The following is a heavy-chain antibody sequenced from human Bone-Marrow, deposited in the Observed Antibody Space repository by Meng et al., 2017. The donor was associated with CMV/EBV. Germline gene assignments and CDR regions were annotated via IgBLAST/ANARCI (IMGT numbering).Heavy chain of an antibody. Sequence: ASVKNSCKASGYTFTSYYMHWVRQAPGQGLEWRGIINPSGGSTSYAQKFQGRVTMTRDTSTSTVYMELSSLRSEDTAVYYCARATVTYKNGLGIDYWGQGTLVTVSS. D-gene: IGHD4-17*01. V-gene: IGHV1-46*01. J-gene: IGHJ4*02. CDR3: ARATVTYKNGLGIDY. CDR2: INPSGGST. CDR1: GYTFTSYY.